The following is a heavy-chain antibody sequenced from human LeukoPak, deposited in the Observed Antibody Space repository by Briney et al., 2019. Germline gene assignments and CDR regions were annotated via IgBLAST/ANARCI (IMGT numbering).Heavy chain of an antibody. Sequence: ASVKVSCKASGYTFTSYYMHWVRQAPGQGLEWMGIINPSGGSTSYAQKFQGRVTMTRDTSTSTVYMELSSLRSEDTAVYYCASPKARRGYSYAFDAFDIWGQGTMVTVSS. J-gene: IGHJ3*02. CDR3: ASPKARRGYSYAFDAFDI. D-gene: IGHD5-18*01. CDR1: GYTFTSYY. CDR2: INPSGGST. V-gene: IGHV1-46*01.